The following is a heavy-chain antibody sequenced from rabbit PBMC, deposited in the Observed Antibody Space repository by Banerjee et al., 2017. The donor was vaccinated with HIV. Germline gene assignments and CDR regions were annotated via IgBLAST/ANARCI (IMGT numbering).Heavy chain of an antibody. J-gene: IGHJ3*01. D-gene: IGHD1-1*01. CDR3: ARDDESSIEYGYDVGMDL. CDR2: IYAGDGTT. CDR1: GFSFSSYYY. V-gene: IGHV1S40*01. Sequence: QSLEESGGDLVKPGASLTLTCTASGFSFSSYYYMCWVRQAPGKGLEWIACIYAGDGTTYYASWVNGRFTISKTSSTTVTLQMTSLTAADTATYFCARDDESSIEYGYDVGMDLRGQGTLVTVS.